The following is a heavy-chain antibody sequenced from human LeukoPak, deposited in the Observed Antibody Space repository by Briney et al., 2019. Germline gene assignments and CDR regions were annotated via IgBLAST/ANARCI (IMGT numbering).Heavy chain of an antibody. CDR1: GGSISSGGHY. CDR3: GRAKTDGYNLADY. Sequence: SETLSLTCTVSGGSISSGGHYWSWIRQHPGKGLEWIGYIYYTGSTYYNPSLKSRVTISDDTSNNQFSLRLNSVTAADTAVYYCGRAKTDGYNLADYWGQGTLVTVSS. V-gene: IGHV4-31*03. J-gene: IGHJ4*02. D-gene: IGHD5-24*01. CDR2: IYYTGST.